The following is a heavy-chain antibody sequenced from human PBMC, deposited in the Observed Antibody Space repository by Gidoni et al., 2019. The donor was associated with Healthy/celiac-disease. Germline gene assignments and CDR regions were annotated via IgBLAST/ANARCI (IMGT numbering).Heavy chain of an antibody. CDR2: ISGSGGST. CDR1: GCTFSSYA. D-gene: IGHD6-19*01. Sequence: EVQLVESGGGLVQPGGSLRLSCAASGCTFSSYAMSWVRQAPGKGLGWVSAISGSGGSTYYADSVKGRFTISRDNSKNTLYLQMNSLRAEDTAVYYCAKAVDSSDLYFDYWGQGTLVTVSS. J-gene: IGHJ4*02. V-gene: IGHV3-23*04. CDR3: AKAVDSSDLYFDY.